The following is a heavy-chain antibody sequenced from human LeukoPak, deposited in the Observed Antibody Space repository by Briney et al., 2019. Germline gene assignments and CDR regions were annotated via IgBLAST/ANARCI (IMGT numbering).Heavy chain of an antibody. V-gene: IGHV1-69*13. CDR3: ASKVYNLYYYGMDV. CDR2: IIPIFGTA. J-gene: IGHJ6*02. D-gene: IGHD5-24*01. CDR1: GGTFSSYA. Sequence: SVKVSCKASGGTFSSYAISWVRQAPGQGLECMGGIIPIFGTANYAQKFQGRVTITADESTSTAYMELSSLRSEDTAVYYCASKVYNLYYYGMDVWGQGTTVTVSS.